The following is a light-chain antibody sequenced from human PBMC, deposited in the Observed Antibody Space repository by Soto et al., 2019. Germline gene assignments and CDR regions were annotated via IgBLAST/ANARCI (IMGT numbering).Light chain of an antibody. CDR3: MQALQAPWT. CDR2: LGS. V-gene: IGKV2-28*01. CDR1: QSLLHSDGYIY. J-gene: IGKJ1*01. Sequence: DIVMTQSPLSLPVTPGEPASISCRSSQSLLHSDGYIYLDWYLQRPGQSPQLLICLGSNRASGVPARFSGSGSGTHFTLTISRVEAGDFGVYDWMQALQAPWTFGQGTRVEVK.